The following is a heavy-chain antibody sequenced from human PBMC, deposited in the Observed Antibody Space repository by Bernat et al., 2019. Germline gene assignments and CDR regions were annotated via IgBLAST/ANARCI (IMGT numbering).Heavy chain of an antibody. CDR3: AGGYSSGWYLYYYRDV. CDR2: IFSNDEK. D-gene: IGHD6-19*01. Sequence: QVTLKESGPVLVKPTETLTLTCTVSGFSLSNARMGVSWIRQPPGKALEWLAHIFSNDEKSYSTSLKSRLTISKDTSKSQVVLTMTNMDPVDTATYYCAGGYSSGWYLYYYRDVWGKGTMVTVSS. J-gene: IGHJ6*03. CDR1: GFSLSNARMG. V-gene: IGHV2-26*01.